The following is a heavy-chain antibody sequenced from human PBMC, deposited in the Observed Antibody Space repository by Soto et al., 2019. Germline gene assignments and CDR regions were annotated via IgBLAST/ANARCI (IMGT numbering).Heavy chain of an antibody. CDR1: GFTFSSYA. Sequence: QVQLLESGGGVVQPGRSLRLSCAASGFTFSSYAMHWVRQAPGKGLEWVAVIWYDGSNKYYADSVKGRFTVSRDNSKKTVYLQMNSLRGEDTGVYYCARGGSGSLVPDSWGQGTLVTVSA. V-gene: IGHV3-33*01. D-gene: IGHD3-10*01. J-gene: IGHJ5*01. CDR2: IWYDGSNK. CDR3: ARGGSGSLVPDS.